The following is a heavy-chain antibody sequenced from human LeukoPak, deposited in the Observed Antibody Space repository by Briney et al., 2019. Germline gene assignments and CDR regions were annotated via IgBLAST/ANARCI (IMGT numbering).Heavy chain of an antibody. CDR2: IHYSGDT. V-gene: IGHV4-59*08. CDR1: GGSISNYY. D-gene: IGHD3-10*01. J-gene: IGHJ4*02. CDR3: ARHIPVGVKKGALEY. Sequence: SETLSLTCTVSGGSISNYYWTWIRQPPGRGLEWIAYIHYSGDTNYNPSLKSRLTISLDTSKNQFSLKLSSVTAADTAVYYCARHIPVGVKKGALEYRGQGILVTVSS.